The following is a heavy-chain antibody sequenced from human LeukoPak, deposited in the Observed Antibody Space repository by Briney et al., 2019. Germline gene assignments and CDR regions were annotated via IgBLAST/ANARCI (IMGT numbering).Heavy chain of an antibody. CDR1: GGSFSGYY. CDR2: INHSGST. D-gene: IGHD6-13*01. Sequence: SETLSLTCAVYGGSFSGYYWSWIRQPPGKGREWIGEINHSGSTNYNPSLKSRVTISVDTSKNQFSLKLSSVTAADTAVYYCARVGAGQQLDYWGQGTLVTVSS. CDR3: ARVGAGQQLDY. J-gene: IGHJ4*02. V-gene: IGHV4-34*01.